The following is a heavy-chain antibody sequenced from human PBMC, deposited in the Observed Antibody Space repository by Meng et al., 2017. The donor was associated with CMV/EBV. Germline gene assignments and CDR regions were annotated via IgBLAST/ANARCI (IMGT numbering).Heavy chain of an antibody. CDR2: ISYDGSNK. V-gene: IGHV3-30*04. CDR3: ARDGEVVGTTVTTLDYYYGMDV. J-gene: IGHJ6*02. Sequence: GESLKISCAASGFTFSSYAMHWVRQAPGKGLERVAVISYDGSNKYYADSVKGRFTISRDNSKNTLYLQMNSLRAEDTAVYYCARDGEVVGTTVTTLDYYYGMDVWGQGTTVTVSS. D-gene: IGHD4-17*01. CDR1: GFTFSSYA.